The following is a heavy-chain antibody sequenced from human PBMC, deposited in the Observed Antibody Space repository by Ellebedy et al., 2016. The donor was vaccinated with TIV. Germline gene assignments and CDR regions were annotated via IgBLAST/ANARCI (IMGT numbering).Heavy chain of an antibody. V-gene: IGHV3-30-3*01. D-gene: IGHD6-13*01. Sequence: GESLKISCAASGFTFTTYAMHWVRQAPGKGLEWVAVISYDGSNKYYTDSVKGRFTISRDTSKNRLYLQMNSLRAEDTTVYYCASELYTSSWHRWAFDIWGQGTMVTVSS. CDR1: GFTFTTYA. CDR2: ISYDGSNK. CDR3: ASELYTSSWHRWAFDI. J-gene: IGHJ3*02.